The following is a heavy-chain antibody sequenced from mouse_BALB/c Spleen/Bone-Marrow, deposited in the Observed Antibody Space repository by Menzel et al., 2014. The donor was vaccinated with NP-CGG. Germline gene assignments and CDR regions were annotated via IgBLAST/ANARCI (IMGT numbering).Heavy chain of an antibody. D-gene: IGHD2-4*01. CDR3: AREGGLRRGDYYAMDY. CDR2: INPYNDGT. V-gene: IGHV1-14*01. Sequence: EVQLQESGPELVKPGASVKMSCKASGCTFSAYVMHWVQQTPGQGLEWIGYINPYNDGTKYNEKFKGKATLTSDKSSSTAYMELSSLTSEDSAVYYCAREGGLRRGDYYAMDYWGQGTSVTVSS. CDR1: GCTFSAYV. J-gene: IGHJ4*01.